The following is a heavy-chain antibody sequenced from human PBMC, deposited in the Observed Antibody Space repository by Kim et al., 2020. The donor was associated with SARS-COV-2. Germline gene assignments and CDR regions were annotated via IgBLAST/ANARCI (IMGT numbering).Heavy chain of an antibody. Sequence: SVKVSCKASGGTFSSYAISWVRQAPGQGLEWMGRIIPILGIANYAQKFQGRVTITADKSTSTAYMELSSLRSEDTAVYYCARDNPYYDFWSGYHSWGQGTLVTVSS. CDR1: GGTFSSYA. V-gene: IGHV1-69*04. CDR3: ARDNPYYDFWSGYHS. CDR2: IIPILGIA. D-gene: IGHD3-3*01. J-gene: IGHJ4*02.